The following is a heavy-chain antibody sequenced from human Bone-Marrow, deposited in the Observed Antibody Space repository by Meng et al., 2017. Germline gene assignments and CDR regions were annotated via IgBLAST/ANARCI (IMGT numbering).Heavy chain of an antibody. J-gene: IGHJ4*02. CDR2: FHHSGTT. D-gene: IGHD6-19*01. Sequence: EHLQVTGPGLVKPWWTLPVSCWVSGASVSSGYWWTSVRQPPGKGLEWIGEFHHSGTTNYNPSLRSRVTISVDTSKNQFSLRLTSVTAADTAVYYCAASSGWYRIDSWGQGTLVTVSS. CDR1: GASVSSGYW. CDR3: AASSGWYRIDS. V-gene: IGHV4-4*02.